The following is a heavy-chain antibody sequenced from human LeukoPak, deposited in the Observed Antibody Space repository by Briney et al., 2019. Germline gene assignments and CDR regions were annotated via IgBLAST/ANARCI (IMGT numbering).Heavy chain of an antibody. CDR3: ARGGNTAMVTDY. V-gene: IGHV4-39*07. J-gene: IGHJ4*02. Sequence: SETLSLTCSVSGGSIRSTTYYWGWIRQPPGKGLEWIGSIYYSGNTYYSPSLMSRVTISVDTSKNQFSLKLSSVTAADTAVYYCARGGNTAMVTDYWGQGTLVTVSS. CDR2: IYYSGNT. CDR1: GGSIRSTTYY. D-gene: IGHD5-18*01.